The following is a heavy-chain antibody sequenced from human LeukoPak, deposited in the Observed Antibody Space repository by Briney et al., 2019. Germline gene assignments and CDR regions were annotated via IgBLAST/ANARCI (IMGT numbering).Heavy chain of an antibody. CDR1: GGSISSSSYY. CDR2: IYYSGST. Sequence: PSETLSLTCTVSGGSISSSSYYWGWIRQPPGKGLEWIGSIYYSGSTYYNPSLKSRVTISVDTSKNQFSLKLSSVTAADTAVYYCARDWAYIAAAGRNWFDPWGQGTLVTVSS. V-gene: IGHV4-39*07. J-gene: IGHJ5*02. CDR3: ARDWAYIAAAGRNWFDP. D-gene: IGHD6-13*01.